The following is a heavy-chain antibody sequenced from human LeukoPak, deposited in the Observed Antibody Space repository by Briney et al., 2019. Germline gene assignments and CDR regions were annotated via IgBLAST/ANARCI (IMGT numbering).Heavy chain of an antibody. V-gene: IGHV3-48*01. D-gene: IGHD6-6*01. CDR1: GFIFSSYS. Sequence: GGSLRLSCAASGFIFSSYSMNWVRQAPGKGLEWVSYISSSSGTIYYADSVKGRFTISRDNAKNSQYLLMNSLRAEDTAVYYCARAGQLAHPFGYWGQGTLVTVSS. CDR2: ISSSSGTI. CDR3: ARAGQLAHPFGY. J-gene: IGHJ4*02.